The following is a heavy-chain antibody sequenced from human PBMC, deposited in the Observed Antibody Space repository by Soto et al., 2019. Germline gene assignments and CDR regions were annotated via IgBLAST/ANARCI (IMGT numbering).Heavy chain of an antibody. J-gene: IGHJ5*02. CDR2: INPSGGST. D-gene: IGHD3-3*01. CDR3: ARDFLVGYYDFWSGYSDNWFDP. Sequence: GASVKVSCKASGYTFTSYYMHWVRQAPGQGLEWMGIINPSGGSTSYAQKFQGGVTMTRDTSTSTVYMELSSLRSEDTAVYYCARDFLVGYYDFWSGYSDNWFDPWGQGTLVTVSS. CDR1: GYTFTSYY. V-gene: IGHV1-46*01.